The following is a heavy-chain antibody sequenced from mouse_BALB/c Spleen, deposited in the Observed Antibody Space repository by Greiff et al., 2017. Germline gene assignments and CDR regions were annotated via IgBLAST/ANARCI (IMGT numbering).Heavy chain of an antibody. Sequence: QVQLQQPGAELVKPGASVKLSCKASGYTFTSYWMHWVKQRPGQGLEWIGEINPSNGRTNYNEKFKSKATLTVDKSSSTAYMQLSSLTSEDSAVYYCARPTGTSAMDYWGQGTSVTVSS. CDR3: ARPTGTSAMDY. D-gene: IGHD4-1*02. V-gene: IGHV1S81*02. CDR1: GYTFTSYW. J-gene: IGHJ4*01. CDR2: INPSNGRT.